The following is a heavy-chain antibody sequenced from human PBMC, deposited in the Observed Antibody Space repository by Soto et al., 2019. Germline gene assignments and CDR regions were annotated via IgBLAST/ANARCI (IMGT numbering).Heavy chain of an antibody. CDR2: IIPIFGPA. J-gene: IGHJ4*02. Sequence: ASVKVSCKASGGTFSSYAISWVRQAPGQGLEWMGGIIPIFGPANYAQKFQGRVTITADESTSTAYMELSSLRSEDTAVYYCARDVGDGYNYDYWGQGTLVTVSS. D-gene: IGHD5-12*01. V-gene: IGHV1-69*13. CDR1: GGTFSSYA. CDR3: ARDVGDGYNYDY.